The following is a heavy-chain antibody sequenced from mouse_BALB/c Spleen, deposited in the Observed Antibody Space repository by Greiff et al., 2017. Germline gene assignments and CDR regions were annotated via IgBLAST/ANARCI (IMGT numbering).Heavy chain of an antibody. D-gene: IGHD2-3*01. CDR3: ARRGDDGYWFAY. CDR2: ISYSGST. Sequence: EVKLQESGPGLVKPSQSLSLTCTVTGYSITSDYAWNWIRQFPGNKLEWMGYISYSGSTSYNPSLKSRISITRDTSKNQFFLQLNSVTTEDTATYYCARRGDDGYWFAYWGQGTLVTVSA. CDR1: GYSITSDYA. J-gene: IGHJ3*01. V-gene: IGHV3-2*02.